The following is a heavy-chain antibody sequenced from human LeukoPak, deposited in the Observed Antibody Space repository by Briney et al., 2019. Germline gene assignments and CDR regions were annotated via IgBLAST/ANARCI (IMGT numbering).Heavy chain of an antibody. D-gene: IGHD5-12*01. CDR3: AAPYSGYEVFDY. CDR2: IKHDGSEK. CDR1: GFTFSTHW. J-gene: IGHJ4*02. Sequence: PGGSLRLSCAASGFTFSTHWMNWVRQAPGKGLEWVANIKHDGSEKYYADSVKGRFTISRDNSKNTLYLQMNSLRAEDTAVYYCAAPYSGYEVFDYWGQGTLVTVSS. V-gene: IGHV3-7*02.